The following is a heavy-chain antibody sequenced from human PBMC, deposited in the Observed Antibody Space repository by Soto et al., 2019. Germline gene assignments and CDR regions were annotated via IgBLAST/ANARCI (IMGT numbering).Heavy chain of an antibody. CDR2: INHSGST. Sequence: QVQLQQWGAGLLKPSETLSLTCAVYGGSFSGYYWSWIRQPPGKGLAWIGEINHSGSTSYNPSLKERVTISVDTYKNQVSLKLSSVTAADTAVYYCARGLYCSSTSCSEYWGQGTLVTVSS. V-gene: IGHV4-34*01. D-gene: IGHD2-2*01. J-gene: IGHJ4*02. CDR1: GGSFSGYY. CDR3: ARGLYCSSTSCSEY.